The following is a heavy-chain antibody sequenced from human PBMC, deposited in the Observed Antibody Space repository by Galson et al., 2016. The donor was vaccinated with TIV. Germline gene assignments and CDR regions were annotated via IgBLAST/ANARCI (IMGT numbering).Heavy chain of an antibody. V-gene: IGHV1-2*02. J-gene: IGHJ3*02. CDR1: GYTFNAYY. CDR3: AKNYGSGNYGTDAFDI. CDR2: IFPNNGAT. Sequence: QSGAEVKKPGASVRVSCEASGYTFNAYYMHWVRQAPGQGLEWMGWIFPNNGATGYSQKFQGRITLTRDTSSSTAYMELSRLRPDDTAVYYCAKNYGSGNYGTDAFDIWGQGTMVTVS. D-gene: IGHD3-16*01.